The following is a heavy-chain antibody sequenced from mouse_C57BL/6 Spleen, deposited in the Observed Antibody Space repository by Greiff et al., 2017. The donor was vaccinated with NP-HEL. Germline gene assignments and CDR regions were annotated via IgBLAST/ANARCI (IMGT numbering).Heavy chain of an antibody. CDR1: GFTFSSYA. J-gene: IGHJ1*03. D-gene: IGHD1-1*01. Sequence: EVQGVESGGGLVKPGGSLKLSCAASGFTFSSYAMSWVRQTPEKRLEWVATISDGGSYTYYPDNVKGRFTISRDNAKNNLYLQMSHLKSEDTAMYYCARDPSTVVSYGYFDVWGTGTTVTVSS. CDR2: ISDGGSYT. V-gene: IGHV5-4*01. CDR3: ARDPSTVVSYGYFDV.